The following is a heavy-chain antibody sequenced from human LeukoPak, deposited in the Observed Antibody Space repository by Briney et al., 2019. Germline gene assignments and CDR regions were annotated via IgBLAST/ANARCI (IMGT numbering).Heavy chain of an antibody. J-gene: IGHJ4*02. CDR1: GFTVSSNY. D-gene: IGHD2-2*01. CDR2: IYSGGST. Sequence: GVSLRLSCAASGFTVSSNYMSWVRQAPGKGLEWVSVIYSGGSTYYADSVKGRFTISRDNSKNTLYLQMNSLRAEDTAVYYCARLFRVVVPAANTHFDYWGQGTLVTVSS. CDR3: ARLFRVVVPAANTHFDY. V-gene: IGHV3-53*05.